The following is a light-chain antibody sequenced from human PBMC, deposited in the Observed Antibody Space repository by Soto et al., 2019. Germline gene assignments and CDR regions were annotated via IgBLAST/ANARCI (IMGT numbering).Light chain of an antibody. Sequence: DIQMTQSPFTLSASVGDRVTITCRASQSISRWLAWYQQKPGTAPKLLIYEASTLESGVPSRFSGSRSGTEFTLTVSSLQPDDFATYYCQQYNDSFPYTFGQGTKLEIK. V-gene: IGKV1-5*03. J-gene: IGKJ2*01. CDR2: EAS. CDR1: QSISRW. CDR3: QQYNDSFPYT.